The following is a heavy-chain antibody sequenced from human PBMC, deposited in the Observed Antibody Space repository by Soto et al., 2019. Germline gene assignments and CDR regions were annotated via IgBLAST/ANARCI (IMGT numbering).Heavy chain of an antibody. D-gene: IGHD3-10*01. J-gene: IGHJ4*02. CDR2: IWYDGSNK. Sequence: GGSLRLSCAASGFTFSSYGMHWVRQAPGKGLEWVAVIWYDGSNKYYADSVKGRFTISRDNSKNTLYLQMNSLRAEDTAVYYCARVVRYYGSGSYLDYWGQGTLVTVSS. V-gene: IGHV3-33*01. CDR1: GFTFSSYG. CDR3: ARVVRYYGSGSYLDY.